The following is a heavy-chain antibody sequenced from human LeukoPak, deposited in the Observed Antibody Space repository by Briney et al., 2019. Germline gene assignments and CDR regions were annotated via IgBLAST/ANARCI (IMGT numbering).Heavy chain of an antibody. D-gene: IGHD2-2*01. V-gene: IGHV1-69*05. Sequence: SVKVSCKASGGTFSSYAISWVRQAPGQGLEWMGGIIPIFGTANYAQKFQGRVTITTDESTSTAYMELSSLRSEDTTVYYCARGPAGDNWFDPWGQGTLVTVSS. CDR3: ARGPAGDNWFDP. CDR1: GGTFSSYA. J-gene: IGHJ5*02. CDR2: IIPIFGTA.